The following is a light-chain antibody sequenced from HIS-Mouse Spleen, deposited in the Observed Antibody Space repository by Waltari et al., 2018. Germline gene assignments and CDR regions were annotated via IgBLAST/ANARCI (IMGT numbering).Light chain of an antibody. Sequence: SYELTQPPSVSVSPGQTARITCSGDALPKKYAYWYQQKSGQAPGLVIYADSKRPSGIPEGVSGSSSGTMATLTISGAQVEDEADYYCYSTDSSGNHRVFGGGTKLTVL. J-gene: IGLJ2*01. V-gene: IGLV3-10*01. CDR3: YSTDSSGNHRV. CDR2: ADS. CDR1: ALPKKY.